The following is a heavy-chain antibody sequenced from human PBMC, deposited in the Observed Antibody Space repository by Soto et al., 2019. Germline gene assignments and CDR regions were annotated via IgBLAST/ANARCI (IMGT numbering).Heavy chain of an antibody. Sequence: GGSLRLSCAASGFTFSSYDMHWVRQATGKGLEWVSAIGTAGDTYYPGSVKGRFTISRENAKNSLYLQMNSLRAGDTAVYYCARVGYCSGGSCYSGFLDYWGQGTLVTVPS. D-gene: IGHD2-15*01. CDR2: IGTAGDT. CDR1: GFTFSSYD. J-gene: IGHJ4*02. V-gene: IGHV3-13*01. CDR3: ARVGYCSGGSCYSGFLDY.